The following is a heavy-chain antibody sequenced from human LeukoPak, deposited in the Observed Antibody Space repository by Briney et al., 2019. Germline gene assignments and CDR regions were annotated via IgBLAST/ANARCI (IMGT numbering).Heavy chain of an antibody. V-gene: IGHV1-2*02. CDR3: ARENIAVAGTVDY. CDR2: INPNSGGT. J-gene: IGHJ4*02. D-gene: IGHD6-19*01. Sequence: GASVKVSCKASGYTFTGYYMHWVRQARGQGLEWMGWINPNSGGTNYAQKFQGRVTMTRDTSISTAYMELSRLRSDDTAVYYCARENIAVAGTVDYWGQGTLVTVSS. CDR1: GYTFTGYY.